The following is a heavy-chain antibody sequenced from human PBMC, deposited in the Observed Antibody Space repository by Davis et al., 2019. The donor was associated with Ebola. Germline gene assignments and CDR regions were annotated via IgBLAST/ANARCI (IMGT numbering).Heavy chain of an antibody. CDR1: GFTFSSYG. CDR3: ASQHYDILTGYPYLDF. V-gene: IGHV3-23*05. J-gene: IGHJ4*02. D-gene: IGHD3-9*01. Sequence: GGSLRLSCAASGFTFSSYGMHWVRQAPGKGLEWVSLLYSSGSTFYADSVKGRFTISRDNSKNTLYLQMNSLRAEDTAVYYCASQHYDILTGYPYLDFWGLGTLVTVSS. CDR2: LYSSGST.